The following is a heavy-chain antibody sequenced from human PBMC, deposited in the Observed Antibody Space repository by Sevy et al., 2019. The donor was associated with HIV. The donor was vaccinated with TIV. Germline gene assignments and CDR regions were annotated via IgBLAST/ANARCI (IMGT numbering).Heavy chain of an antibody. CDR3: TTNPQIVVVTANDWFDP. Sequence: GGSLRLSCAASGFTFSNAWMSWVRQAPGKGLEWVGRIKSKTDGGTTDYAAPVKGRFTISRDDSKNTLYQQMNSLKTEDTTVYYCTTNPQIVVVTANDWFDPWGQGTLVTVSS. CDR2: IKSKTDGGTT. D-gene: IGHD2-21*02. J-gene: IGHJ5*02. CDR1: GFTFSNAW. V-gene: IGHV3-15*01.